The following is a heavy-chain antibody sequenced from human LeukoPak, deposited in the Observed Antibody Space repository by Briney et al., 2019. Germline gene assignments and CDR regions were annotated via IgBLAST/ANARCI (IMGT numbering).Heavy chain of an antibody. CDR2: INKDGSDK. CDR1: GFTFNMYR. D-gene: IGHD4-23*01. CDR3: ARDAGYGGNSDY. J-gene: IGHJ4*02. Sequence: PGGSLRLSCAASGFTFNMYRMTWVRQAPGKGLESVAYINKDGSDKYYVDSVKGRFTVSRDNAKNSLYLQMNSLRAEDTAVYYCARDAGYGGNSDYWGQGTLVTVSS. V-gene: IGHV3-7*01.